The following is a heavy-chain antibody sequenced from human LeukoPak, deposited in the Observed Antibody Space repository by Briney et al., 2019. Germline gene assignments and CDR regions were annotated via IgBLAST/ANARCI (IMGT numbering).Heavy chain of an antibody. D-gene: IGHD1-26*01. J-gene: IGHJ4*02. V-gene: IGHV3-23*01. Sequence: PGGSLRLSCAASXXXXSXYXMXWVRQXXXXXXEXXSGISAGGGSTYYADSVKGRFTISRDNSKNTLYLQMNSLTAEDTAVYYCAKGRSSGTYIFDYWGQGTLVTVSS. CDR1: XXXXSXYX. CDR2: ISAGGGST. CDR3: AKGRSSGTYIFDY.